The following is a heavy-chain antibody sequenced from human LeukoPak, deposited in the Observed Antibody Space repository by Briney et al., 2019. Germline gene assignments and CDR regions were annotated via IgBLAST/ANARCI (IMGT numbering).Heavy chain of an antibody. Sequence: GGSLRLSCAPSGFTFSSYAMSGVRQAPGKGLEWVSAISGSGGSTYYADSVKGRFTISRDNSKNTLYLQMNSLRAEDTAVYDCANRFEYVDGPAGWGQGTLVTVSS. CDR1: GFTFSSYA. CDR2: ISGSGGST. V-gene: IGHV3-23*01. D-gene: IGHD3-16*01. CDR3: ANRFEYVDGPAG. J-gene: IGHJ4*02.